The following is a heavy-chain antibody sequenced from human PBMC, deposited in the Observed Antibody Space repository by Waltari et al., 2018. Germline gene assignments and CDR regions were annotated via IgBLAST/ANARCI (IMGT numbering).Heavy chain of an antibody. V-gene: IGHV4-34*01. CDR1: GGSLSGYY. Sequence: QVRLQQWGAGLLKPSETLSLTCVVSGGSLSGYYWSWIRQPPGKGLEWIGEVNYGRTTNYNPSLKRRITVSIDTSNNHFSLNLNSGTAADTAVYYCAKQVAGSGWYLGWGQGTLVSVSS. CDR2: VNYGRTT. J-gene: IGHJ4*02. CDR3: AKQVAGSGWYLG. D-gene: IGHD6-19*01.